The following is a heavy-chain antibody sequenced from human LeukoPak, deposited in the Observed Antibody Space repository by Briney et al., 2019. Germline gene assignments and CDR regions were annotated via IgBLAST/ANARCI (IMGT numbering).Heavy chain of an antibody. D-gene: IGHD2-15*01. V-gene: IGHV3-53*01. CDR3: AGRHCSGGGCYFAGADPFDY. Sequence: PGGSLRLSCAASGFTVSSTYMSWVRQAPGKGLEWVSVIYSGGNIYYIESVKGRFTISRDTSKNTLYLQMNSVRAEDTAVHFCAGRHCSGGGCYFAGADPFDYWGQGTLVTVSS. CDR2: IYSGGNI. CDR1: GFTVSSTY. J-gene: IGHJ4*02.